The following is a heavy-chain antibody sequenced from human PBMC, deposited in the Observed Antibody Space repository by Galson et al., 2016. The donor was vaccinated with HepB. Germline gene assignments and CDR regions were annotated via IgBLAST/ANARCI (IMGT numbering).Heavy chain of an antibody. D-gene: IGHD6-19*01. V-gene: IGHV3-53*01. CDR3: ARGPYSSGWYGMDV. CDR2: IYDGGST. J-gene: IGHJ6*02. Sequence: SLRLSCAASGFTVRSSYMSWVRQAPGKGLEWVSVIYDGGSTYYADSVKGRFIISRDNSKNTVYLQMNSLRADDTAVYYCARGPYSSGWYGMDVWGQGTTATVS. CDR1: GFTVRSSY.